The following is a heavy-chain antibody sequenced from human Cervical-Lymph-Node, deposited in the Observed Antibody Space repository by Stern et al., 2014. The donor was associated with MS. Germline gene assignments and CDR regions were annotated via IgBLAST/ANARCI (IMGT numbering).Heavy chain of an antibody. CDR2: IDRDDDK. Sequence: QVTLKESGPALVKPTQTLTLTCTFSGFSLSTSGMCVSWIRQPPGKALECLAPIDRDDDKYYSTSLKTRLTISKDTSKNQVVLTMTNMDPVDTATYYCARIQGDPKSIAVAGYFDYWGQGTLVTVSS. J-gene: IGHJ4*02. CDR1: GFSLSTSGMC. V-gene: IGHV2-70*01. CDR3: ARIQGDPKSIAVAGYFDY. D-gene: IGHD6-19*01.